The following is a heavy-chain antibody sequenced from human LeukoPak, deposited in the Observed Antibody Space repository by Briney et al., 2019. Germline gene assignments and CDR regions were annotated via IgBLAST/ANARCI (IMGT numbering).Heavy chain of an antibody. CDR1: GGSISSSSYY. D-gene: IGHD3-3*01. CDR3: ARHNRGLEWLLVEGFDY. CDR2: IYYSGST. J-gene: IGHJ4*02. V-gene: IGHV4-39*01. Sequence: PSETLSLTCTVSGGSISSSSYYWGWIRQPPGKGLEWIGSIYYSGSTYYNPSLKSRVTISVDTSKNQFSLKLSSVTAADTAVYYCARHNRGLEWLLVEGFDYWGQGTLVTVSS.